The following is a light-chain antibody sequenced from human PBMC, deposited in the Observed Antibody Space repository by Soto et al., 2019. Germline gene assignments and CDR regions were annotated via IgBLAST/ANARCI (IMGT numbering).Light chain of an antibody. CDR3: QQAHSFPPT. CDR1: QGIRSW. Sequence: DIQMTQFPSSVSASVGDRVTITCRASQGIRSWLAWYQQKPGEAPKLLINAASSLQTGVPSRFSGSGSGTDFTLTISSLQPEDFATYYCQQAHSFPPTFGPGTNVDI. V-gene: IGKV1-12*01. J-gene: IGKJ3*01. CDR2: AAS.